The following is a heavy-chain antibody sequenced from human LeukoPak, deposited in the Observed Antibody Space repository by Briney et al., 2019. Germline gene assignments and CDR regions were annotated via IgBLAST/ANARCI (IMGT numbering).Heavy chain of an antibody. V-gene: IGHV3-30*02. J-gene: IGHJ4*02. CDR3: AKDRCSSTSCHFDY. CDR2: IRYDGSNK. Sequence: GGPLRLSCAASGFTFSSYGMHWVRQAPGKGLEWVAFIRYDGSNKYYADSVKGRFTISRDNSKNTLYLQMNSLRAEDTAVYYCAKDRCSSTSCHFDYWGQGTLVTVSS. CDR1: GFTFSSYG. D-gene: IGHD2-2*01.